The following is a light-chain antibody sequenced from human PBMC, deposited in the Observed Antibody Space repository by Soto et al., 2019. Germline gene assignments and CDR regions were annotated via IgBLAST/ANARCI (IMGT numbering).Light chain of an antibody. CDR2: GNN. J-gene: IGLJ3*02. V-gene: IGLV1-40*01. CDR3: QSYDSGWV. CDR1: SSNIGAGYN. Sequence: QSVLTQPASVSGAPGQRVTISCTGSSSNIGAGYNVHWYQQLPGKAPKLLIYGNNSRPSGVPDRFSGSNSVTSASLAITGLQAEDEADYYGQSYDSGWVFGGGTKLTVL.